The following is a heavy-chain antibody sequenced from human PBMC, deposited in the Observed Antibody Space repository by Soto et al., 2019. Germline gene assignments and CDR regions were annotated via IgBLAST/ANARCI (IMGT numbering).Heavy chain of an antibody. Sequence: SETLSLTCTVSGGSISSYYWSWIRQPAGKGLEWIGRIYTSGSTNYNPSLKSRVTMSVDTSKDQFSLKLSSVTAADTAVYYCASTSNYGDYLVYSGQVTPVTVS. CDR1: GGSISSYY. V-gene: IGHV4-4*07. J-gene: IGHJ4*02. CDR3: ASTSNYGDYLVY. CDR2: IYTSGST. D-gene: IGHD4-17*01.